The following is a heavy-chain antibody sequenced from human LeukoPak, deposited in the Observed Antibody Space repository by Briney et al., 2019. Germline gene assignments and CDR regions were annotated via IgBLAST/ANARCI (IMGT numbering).Heavy chain of an antibody. CDR1: GFTVSSNY. D-gene: IGHD3-22*01. CDR2: IYSGGST. J-gene: IGHJ4*02. Sequence: GGSLRLSCAASGFTVSSNYMSWVRQAPGKGLEWVSVIYSGGSTYYADSVKGRFTISRDNSKNTLYLQMNSLRAEDTAVYYCARRGVYYDSSGYHYYFGYWGQGTLVTVSS. V-gene: IGHV3-53*05. CDR3: ARRGVYYDSSGYHYYFGY.